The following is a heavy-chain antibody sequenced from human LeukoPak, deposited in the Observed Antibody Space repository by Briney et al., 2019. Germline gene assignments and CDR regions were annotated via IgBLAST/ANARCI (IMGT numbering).Heavy chain of an antibody. CDR1: GFTFSSYS. CDR3: AKSSSTGSYAYYAMDV. D-gene: IGHD3-16*01. CDR2: ISSSSSTI. Sequence: PGGSLRLSCAASGFTFSSYSMDWVRQAPGNGLEWVSYISSSSSTIYYADSVKGRFTISRDNSKNTLYLLMNSLRAEDTAVFYCAKSSSTGSYAYYAMDVWGQGTPVTVSS. V-gene: IGHV3-48*01. J-gene: IGHJ6*02.